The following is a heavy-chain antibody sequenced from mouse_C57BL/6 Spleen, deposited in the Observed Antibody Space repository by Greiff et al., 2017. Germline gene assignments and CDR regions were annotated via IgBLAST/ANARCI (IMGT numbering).Heavy chain of an antibody. CDR2: INPNNGGT. V-gene: IGHV1-26*01. CDR1: GYTFTDYY. J-gene: IGHJ3*01. D-gene: IGHD3-2*02. Sequence: VQLQQSGPELVKPGASVKISCKASGYTFTDYYMNWVKQSHGKSLEWIGDINPNNGGTSYNQKFKGKATLTVDKSSSTAYMELRSLTSEDSAVYYCARDSSGYRFAYWGQGTLVTVSA. CDR3: ARDSSGYRFAY.